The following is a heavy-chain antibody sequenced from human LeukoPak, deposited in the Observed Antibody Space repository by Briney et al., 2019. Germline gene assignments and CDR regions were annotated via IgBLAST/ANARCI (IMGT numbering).Heavy chain of an antibody. D-gene: IGHD6-6*01. Sequence: GGSLRLSCAASGFTFSSYAMHWVRQAPGKGLEWVAVISYDGSNKYYADSVKGRFTISRDNSKNTLYLQMNSLRVEDTAVYYCASGGGLGSSSDYWGQGTLVTVSS. J-gene: IGHJ4*02. CDR2: ISYDGSNK. CDR3: ASGGGLGSSSDY. V-gene: IGHV3-30-3*01. CDR1: GFTFSSYA.